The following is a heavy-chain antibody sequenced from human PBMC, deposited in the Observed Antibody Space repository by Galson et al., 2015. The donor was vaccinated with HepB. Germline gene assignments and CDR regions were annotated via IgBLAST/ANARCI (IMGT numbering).Heavy chain of an antibody. CDR3: VRGYWNFDY. V-gene: IGHV3-64D*06. D-gene: IGHD1-1*01. J-gene: IGHJ4*02. Sequence: SLRLSCAASGFTFSSYAMHWVRQAPGKGLEYVSAISNNGGCTYYADSVKGRFTISRDNSKNTLYLQMSTLRAEDTAVYYCVRGYWNFDYWGQGTLVTVSS. CDR2: ISNNGGCT. CDR1: GFTFSSYA.